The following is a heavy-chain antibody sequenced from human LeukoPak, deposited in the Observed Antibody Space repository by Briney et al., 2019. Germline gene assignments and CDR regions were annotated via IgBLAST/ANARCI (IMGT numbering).Heavy chain of an antibody. V-gene: IGHV3-15*01. Sequence: GGSLRLSCAASGFTFSNAYMSWVRQAPGKGLEWVGRIKSKTHGGTTDYAAPVKGRFTISRDDSENTLYLQMNSLKTEDTAVYYCTTIDDFWSGYSSYYFDYWGQGSLVTVSS. CDR3: TTIDDFWSGYSSYYFDY. CDR1: GFTFSNAY. J-gene: IGHJ4*02. D-gene: IGHD3-3*01. CDR2: IKSKTHGGTT.